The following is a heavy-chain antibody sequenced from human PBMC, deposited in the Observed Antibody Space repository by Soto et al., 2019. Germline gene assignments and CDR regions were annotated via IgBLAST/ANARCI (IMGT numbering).Heavy chain of an antibody. V-gene: IGHV1-3*01. CDR3: ARTQGEGWATYFDY. D-gene: IGHD5-12*01. CDR1: GYTFTSYA. Sequence: QVQLVQSGAEVKKPGASVKVSCKASGYTFTSYAMHLVRQAPGQRLEWMGWINAGNGNTKYSQKFQGRVTITRDTSASTAYMELSSLRSEDTAVYYCARTQGEGWATYFDYWGQGTLVTVSS. J-gene: IGHJ4*02. CDR2: INAGNGNT.